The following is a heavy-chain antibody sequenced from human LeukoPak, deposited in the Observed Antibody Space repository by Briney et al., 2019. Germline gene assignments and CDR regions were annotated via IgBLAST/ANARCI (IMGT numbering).Heavy chain of an antibody. D-gene: IGHD2-2*01. J-gene: IGHJ4*02. CDR2: IKQDGSEK. V-gene: IGHV3-7*01. CDR1: GFTFSTYW. Sequence: GGSLRLSCEASGFTFSTYWMSWVRQAPGKGLEWVANIKQDGSEKYYVDSVKGRFTISRDNAKNSLYLQMNSLRAEDTAVYYCAGGHQLLWGQGTLVTVSS. CDR3: AGGHQLL.